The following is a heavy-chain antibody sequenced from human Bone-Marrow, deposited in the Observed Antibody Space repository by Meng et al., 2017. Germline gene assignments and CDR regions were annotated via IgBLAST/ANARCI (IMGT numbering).Heavy chain of an antibody. D-gene: IGHD3-16*01. V-gene: IGHV3-30*04. CDR1: GFTFSSYA. CDR2: ISYDGSNK. J-gene: IGHJ4*02. Sequence: GESLKISCAASGFTFSSYAMHWVRQAPGKGLEWVAVISYDGSNKYYADSVKGRYTISRDNSKNTLYLQMNSLRAEDTAVYYCARDPGTLGELETSDYWGQGTLVTVSS. CDR3: ARDPGTLGELETSDY.